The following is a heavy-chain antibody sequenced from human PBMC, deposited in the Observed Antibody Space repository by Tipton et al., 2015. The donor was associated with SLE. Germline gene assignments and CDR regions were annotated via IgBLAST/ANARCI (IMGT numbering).Heavy chain of an antibody. CDR1: GYSISSGYY. V-gene: IGHV4-38-2*02. CDR3: VRYMTKVTPYNYYGLDV. J-gene: IGHJ6*02. CDR2: VHNSGSS. Sequence: TLSLTCTVSGYSISSGYYWGWIRQPPGKGLEWIGYVHNSGSSNYNPSLKSRVTFSVDTSKNQVSLKLTSVTAADTALYYCVRYMTKVTPYNYYGLDVWGQGTTVIVSS. D-gene: IGHD4-17*01.